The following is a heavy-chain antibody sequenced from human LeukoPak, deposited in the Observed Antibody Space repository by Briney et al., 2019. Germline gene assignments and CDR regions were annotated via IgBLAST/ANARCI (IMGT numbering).Heavy chain of an antibody. Sequence: ASVRVSCTVSGYTLTELSMHWVREVPGKGGGRGGGFDPEDGETLYAQKFQGRLTMTEYTSTDTAYMELSSLRSEDTAVYYCATDQRGAGLGFRYGPGSYNGRDVWGQGTTVTVSS. J-gene: IGHJ6*02. V-gene: IGHV1-24*01. D-gene: IGHD3-10*01. CDR2: FDPEDGET. CDR3: ATDQRGAGLGFRYGPGSYNGRDV. CDR1: GYTLTELS.